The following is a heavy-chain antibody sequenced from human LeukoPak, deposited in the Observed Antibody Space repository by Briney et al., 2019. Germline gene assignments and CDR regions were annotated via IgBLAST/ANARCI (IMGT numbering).Heavy chain of an antibody. V-gene: IGHV3-21*01. CDR3: ARGSWNYAFDI. D-gene: IGHD1-7*01. CDR2: ISSSSSSI. Sequence: GGSLRLSCAASEFTFSSYTLNWVRQAPGQGLQWVSSISSSSSSIYYADSVKGRFTISRDNAKNPLYLQMNSLGAGDTAVYYCARGSWNYAFDIWGQGTMVTVSS. J-gene: IGHJ3*02. CDR1: EFTFSSYT.